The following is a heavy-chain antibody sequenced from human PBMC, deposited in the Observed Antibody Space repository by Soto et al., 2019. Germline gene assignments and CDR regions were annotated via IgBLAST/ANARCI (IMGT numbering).Heavy chain of an antibody. CDR1: GGSISSYY. CDR3: ARVHPGDPSSLPSDYFDY. Sequence: SSETLSLTCTVSGGSISSYYWSWIRQPPGKGLEWIGYIYYSGSTNYNPSLKSRVTISVDTSKNQFSLKLSSVTAADTAVYYCARVHPGDPSSLPSDYFDYWGQGTLVTVSS. J-gene: IGHJ4*02. D-gene: IGHD6-6*01. V-gene: IGHV4-59*01. CDR2: IYYSGST.